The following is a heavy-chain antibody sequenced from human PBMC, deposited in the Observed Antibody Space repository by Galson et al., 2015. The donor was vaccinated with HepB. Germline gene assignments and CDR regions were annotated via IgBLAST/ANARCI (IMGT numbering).Heavy chain of an antibody. D-gene: IGHD6-13*01. V-gene: IGHV1-18*04. J-gene: IGHJ4*02. CDR2: ISAYNGNT. CDR1: GYTFTSYG. Sequence: SVKVSCKASGYTFTSYGISWVRQAPGQGLEWMGWISAYNGNTNYAQKLQGRVTMTTDTSTSTAYMELRSLRSDDTAVYYCARDVGAVFRSGIAAAGTETRDYWGQGTLVTVSS. CDR3: ARDVGAVFRSGIAAAGTETRDY.